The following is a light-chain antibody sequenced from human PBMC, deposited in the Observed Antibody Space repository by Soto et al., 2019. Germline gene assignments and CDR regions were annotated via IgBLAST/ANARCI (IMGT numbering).Light chain of an antibody. Sequence: DIQMTQSPSSLSASVGDRVNITCRASQSIDTYLNWYQQRPGQAPSLLIYSTSTLQSGVPSRFRGSGSGTDFTLTISSIQPEDFATYFCQHVYSMPITFGPGTKVDIK. V-gene: IGKV1-39*01. CDR3: QHVYSMPIT. CDR2: STS. J-gene: IGKJ3*01. CDR1: QSIDTY.